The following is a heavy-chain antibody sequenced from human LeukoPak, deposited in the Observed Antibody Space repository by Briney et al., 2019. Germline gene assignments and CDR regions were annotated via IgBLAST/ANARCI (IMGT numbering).Heavy chain of an antibody. V-gene: IGHV3-23*01. D-gene: IGHD3-9*01. J-gene: IGHJ6*03. CDR2: FSGSGGST. CDR3: ARYSEVYYYVDV. Sequence: GGSLRLSCAASGFTFSSYAMSWARQAPGKGLECISGFSGSGGSTYYADSVKGRFTISRDNSKNTLYLQMNSLRAEDTAVYFCARYSEVYYYVDVWGTGTTVTVSS. CDR1: GFTFSSYA.